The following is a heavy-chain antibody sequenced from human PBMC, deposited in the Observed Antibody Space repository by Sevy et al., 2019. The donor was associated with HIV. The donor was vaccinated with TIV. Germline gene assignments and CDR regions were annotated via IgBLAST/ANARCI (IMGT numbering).Heavy chain of an antibody. CDR1: GFTFATSS. J-gene: IGHJ4*02. CDR2: FSLGCGRI. D-gene: IGHD2-8*01. CDR3: AREGCTQPHDY. V-gene: IGHV3-23*01. Sequence: GGSLRLSCAASGFTFATSSMGWVRQAPGKGLEWVSTFSLGCGRIDYADSVKGRFTISRDDSKNTLCLQMNSLRAEDTATYFCAREGCTQPHDYWGQGTLVTVSS.